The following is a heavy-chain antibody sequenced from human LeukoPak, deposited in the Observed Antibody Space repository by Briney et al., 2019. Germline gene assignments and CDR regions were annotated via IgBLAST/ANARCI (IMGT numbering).Heavy chain of an antibody. CDR3: ARGSPHRIAVTDGTIDY. D-gene: IGHD6-19*01. CDR2: IYYTGST. V-gene: IGHV4-39*07. Sequence: PSETLSLTCTVSGGSISSSSYYWGWIRQPPGKGLEWIGSIYYTGSTYYNPSLKSRVTISVDTSKNQFSLKMTSVSAADTAVYYCARGSPHRIAVTDGTIDYWGQGTLVTVSS. CDR1: GGSISSSSYY. J-gene: IGHJ4*02.